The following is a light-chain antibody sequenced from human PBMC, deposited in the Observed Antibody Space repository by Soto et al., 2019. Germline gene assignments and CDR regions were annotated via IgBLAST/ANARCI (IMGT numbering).Light chain of an antibody. V-gene: IGKV1-39*01. CDR2: VTS. Sequence: DIQMTQSPSSLSASVGDRVSVTCRTSQNITKFLNWYQEKPGKAPKVLIYVTSKLENGVPSMFSGSGSGKHFTLTISSLQPEDFATYYCQQTFSAPGTFGQGTRV. CDR3: QQTFSAPGT. J-gene: IGKJ1*01. CDR1: QNITKF.